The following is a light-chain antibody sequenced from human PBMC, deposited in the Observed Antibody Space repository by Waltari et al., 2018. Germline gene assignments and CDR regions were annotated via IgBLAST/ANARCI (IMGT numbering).Light chain of an antibody. CDR2: KVS. V-gene: IGKV2-30*01. J-gene: IGKJ1*01. Sequence: DVVMTQSPLSLPVTLGQPASISCRSSQSLVSSDGNTYFNWFQQSPGQSPRRLLYKVSNRDSGVPDRFSGSGSGTDFTLRISRVEAEDVGVYYCMQGTHWPWTFGQGTKVEIK. CDR3: MQGTHWPWT. CDR1: QSLVSSDGNTY.